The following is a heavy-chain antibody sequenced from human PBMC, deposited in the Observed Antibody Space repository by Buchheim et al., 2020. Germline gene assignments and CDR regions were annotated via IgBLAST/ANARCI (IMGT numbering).Heavy chain of an antibody. CDR2: ISDDGTNN. CDR3: ARTDCGTTHCKPLQY. CDR1: GFTFSTYA. Sequence: QAQLVESGGGVVQPGRSLRLSCAASGFTFSTYAMHWVRQAPGKGLEWLAVISDDGTNNYYTDAVKGRFTISRDNSKNTVYLQVDSLTPKNTAAYYCARTDCGTTHCKPLQYWGLGTL. V-gene: IGHV3-30*03. D-gene: IGHD2-21*01. J-gene: IGHJ4*02.